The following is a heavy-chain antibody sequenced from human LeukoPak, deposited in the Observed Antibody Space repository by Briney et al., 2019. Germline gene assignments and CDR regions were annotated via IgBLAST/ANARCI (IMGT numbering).Heavy chain of an antibody. CDR3: ARDSGIAAAGTNYFDY. V-gene: IGHV4-30-4*08. CDR1: GGSISSGSYY. D-gene: IGHD6-13*01. CDR2: IYYSGST. Sequence: PSQTLSLTCTVSGGSISSGSYYWSWIRQPPGTGLEWIGYIYYSGSTYYNPSLKSRVTISVDTSKNQFSLKLSSVTAADTAVYYCARDSGIAAAGTNYFDYWGQGTLVTVSS. J-gene: IGHJ4*02.